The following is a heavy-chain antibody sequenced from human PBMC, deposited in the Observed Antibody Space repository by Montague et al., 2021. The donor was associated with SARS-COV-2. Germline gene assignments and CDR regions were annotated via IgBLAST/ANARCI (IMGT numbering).Heavy chain of an antibody. Sequence: SETLSLTCAVYGGSFSDYKWTWIRQSPGKGLEWIGQISHSGSANYNPSLKSRVTISVDTAKNQFSLKLNSVNVADTAVYYCTRGAPGYWGRGTVVTVSS. CDR3: TRGAPGY. V-gene: IGHV4-34*01. CDR2: ISHSGSA. CDR1: GGSFSDYK. J-gene: IGHJ4*02.